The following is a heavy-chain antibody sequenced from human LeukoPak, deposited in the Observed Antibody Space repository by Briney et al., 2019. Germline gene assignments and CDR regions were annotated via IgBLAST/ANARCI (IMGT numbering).Heavy chain of an antibody. CDR3: ARGAEPEYYSGSGSYYI. CDR2: INPSGGSS. Sequence: ASLKVSCTTSGYTFTSYYMHWVRQAPGQGLEWIGIINPSGGSSSYAQKFQGRVTMPRATSTSTVYMKLSSLRSEAPADYSCARGAEPEYYSGSGSYYIGGQGTMVTVSS. D-gene: IGHD3-10*01. CDR1: GYTFTSYY. V-gene: IGHV1-46*01. J-gene: IGHJ3*02.